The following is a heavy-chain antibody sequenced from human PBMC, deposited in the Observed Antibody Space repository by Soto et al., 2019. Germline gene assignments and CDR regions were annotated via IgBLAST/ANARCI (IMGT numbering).Heavy chain of an antibody. D-gene: IGHD4-17*01. CDR1: GYTCTNYG. J-gene: IGHJ4*02. CDR3: ARGGGPFMNSVTNPFDY. V-gene: IGHV1-18*01. Sequence: ASVKVSCKASGYTCTNYGSSWGRQAPGQRIKWMGWITANNGHTKYAKKLQGRVTMTTDTSKSTAYMELRSLRTEETAVYYCARGGGPFMNSVTNPFDYWGQGTLVTVSS. CDR2: ITANNGHT.